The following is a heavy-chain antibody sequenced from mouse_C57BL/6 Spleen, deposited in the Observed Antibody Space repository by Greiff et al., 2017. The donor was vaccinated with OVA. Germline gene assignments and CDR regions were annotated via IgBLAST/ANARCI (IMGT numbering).Heavy chain of an antibody. V-gene: IGHV1-82*01. CDR2: IYPGDGDT. CDR3: ARGTTVVAYYFDY. Sequence: QVQLQQSGPELVKPGASVKISCKASGYAFSSSWMNWVKQRPGKGLEWIGRIYPGDGDTNYNGKFKGKATLTADKSSSTAYMQHSSLTSEDSAVYYCARGTTVVAYYFDYWGQGTTLTVSS. J-gene: IGHJ2*01. D-gene: IGHD1-1*01. CDR1: GYAFSSSW.